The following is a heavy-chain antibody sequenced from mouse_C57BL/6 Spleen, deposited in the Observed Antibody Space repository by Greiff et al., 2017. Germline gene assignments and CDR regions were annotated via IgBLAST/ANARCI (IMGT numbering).Heavy chain of an antibody. CDR3: TRDRYYGSSYIFAY. D-gene: IGHD1-1*01. Sequence: EVKLVESGEGLVKPGGSLKLSCAASGFTFSSYAMSWVRQTPEKRLEWVGYISSGGDYIYYADTVKGRFTISRDTARNTLYLQISSLKYEGTAMYYGTRDRYYGSSYIFAYWGQGTLVTVSA. CDR2: ISSGGDYI. CDR1: GFTFSSYA. J-gene: IGHJ3*01. V-gene: IGHV5-9-1*02.